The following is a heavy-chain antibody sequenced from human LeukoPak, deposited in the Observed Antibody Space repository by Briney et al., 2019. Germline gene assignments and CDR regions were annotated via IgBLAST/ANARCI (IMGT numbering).Heavy chain of an antibody. CDR2: ITGSGYST. CDR1: GFTFSTYG. V-gene: IGHV3-23*01. D-gene: IGHD2-15*01. CDR3: ARRGGGEYYFDY. J-gene: IGHJ4*02. Sequence: GGSLRLSCAASGFTFSTYGMSWVRQVSGKGLEWVSSITGSGYSTFYADSVKGRFTISRDNSKNTLYLQMNSLRAEDTAVYYCARRGGGEYYFDYWGQGTLVTVSS.